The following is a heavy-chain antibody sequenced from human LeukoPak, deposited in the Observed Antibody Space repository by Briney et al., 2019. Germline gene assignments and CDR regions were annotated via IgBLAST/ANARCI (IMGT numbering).Heavy chain of an antibody. V-gene: IGHV1-8*03. D-gene: IGHD4/OR15-4a*01. Sequence: ASVKVSCKASGYTFTSYDINWVRQATGQGLEWMGWMNPNSGNTGYAQKFQGRVTITRNTSISTAYMELSSLRSEDTAVYYCAGPLTITRFYYYYMDVWGKGTTVTVSS. J-gene: IGHJ6*03. CDR2: MNPNSGNT. CDR3: AGPLTITRFYYYYMDV. CDR1: GYTFTSYD.